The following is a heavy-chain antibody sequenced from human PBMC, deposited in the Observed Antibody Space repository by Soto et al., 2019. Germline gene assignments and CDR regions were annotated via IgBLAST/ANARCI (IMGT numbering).Heavy chain of an antibody. V-gene: IGHV3-23*01. CDR2: IGGTSGST. Sequence: EVQLLESGGGLVQPGGSLRLSCAASGFTFSNFVMGWVRRAPGKGLEWVSAIGGTSGSTYYADAVKGRFTISRDNSKDTLSLQMNSLGAEDTALYYCAKRRGDGYFDIWGRVTLVTVAS. D-gene: IGHD7-27*01. CDR3: AKRRGDGYFDI. CDR1: GFTFSNFV. J-gene: IGHJ2*01.